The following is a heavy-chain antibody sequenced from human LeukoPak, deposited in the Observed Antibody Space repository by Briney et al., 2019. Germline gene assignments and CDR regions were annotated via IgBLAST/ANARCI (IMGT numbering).Heavy chain of an antibody. Sequence: ASVKVSCKASGYTFTGYYMHWVRQASGQGLEWMGWINPNSGGTNYAQKFQGRVTMTRDTSISTAYMELSRLRSDDTAVYYCARDLIAAAGTVTDYWGQGTLVTVSS. D-gene: IGHD6-13*01. CDR1: GYTFTGYY. V-gene: IGHV1-2*02. CDR2: INPNSGGT. CDR3: ARDLIAAAGTVTDY. J-gene: IGHJ4*02.